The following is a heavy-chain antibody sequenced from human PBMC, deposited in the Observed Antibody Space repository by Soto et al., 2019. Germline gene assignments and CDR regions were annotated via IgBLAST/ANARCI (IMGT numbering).Heavy chain of an antibody. CDR1: GYTFPNYG. J-gene: IGHJ1*01. Sequence: QVPLVQSGVEVKKPGASVKVSCKASGYTFPNYGINWVRQAPGQGLEWMGWISAYNGNTDYAQKLQGRVTMTTDTSTTTAYREVTNLRSDDTAVYYWARDVIPYCGSGCYPGDFRQWGQGTLVIVSS. CDR2: ISAYNGNT. D-gene: IGHD2-21*02. V-gene: IGHV1-18*04. CDR3: ARDVIPYCGSGCYPGDFRQ.